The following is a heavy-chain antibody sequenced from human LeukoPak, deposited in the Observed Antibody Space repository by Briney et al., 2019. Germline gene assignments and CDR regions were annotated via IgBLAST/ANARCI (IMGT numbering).Heavy chain of an antibody. J-gene: IGHJ4*02. V-gene: IGHV3-33*01. D-gene: IGHD6-19*01. Sequence: WVAVIWYDGSNKYYADSVKGRFTISRDNSKNTLYLQMNSLRAEDTAVYYCARESSGWSVDYWGQGTLVTVSS. CDR2: IWYDGSNK. CDR3: ARESSGWSVDY.